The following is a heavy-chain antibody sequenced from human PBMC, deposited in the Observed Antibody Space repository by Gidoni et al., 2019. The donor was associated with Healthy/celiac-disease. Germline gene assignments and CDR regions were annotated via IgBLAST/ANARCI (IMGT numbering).Heavy chain of an antibody. V-gene: IGHV3-30*04. J-gene: IGHJ3*02. D-gene: IGHD3-22*01. CDR1: GFTFSSYA. CDR2: ISHDGSNK. CDR3: ARGYYDSSGYADDAFDI. Sequence: RLSCAASGFTFSSYAMHWVRQAPGKGQEWVAFISHDGSNKYYADAVKGRFTISRDKSKKTLYQQMNSLRAEDTAEYYCARGYYDSSGYADDAFDIWGQGTMVTVSS.